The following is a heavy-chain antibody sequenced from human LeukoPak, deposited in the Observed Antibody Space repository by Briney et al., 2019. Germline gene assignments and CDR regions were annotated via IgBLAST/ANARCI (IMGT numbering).Heavy chain of an antibody. CDR1: GGSISSSSYY. D-gene: IGHD3-10*01. CDR3: ARGTMVRGGIFYYYYYMDV. J-gene: IGHJ6*03. V-gene: IGHV4-39*07. CDR2: IYYSGST. Sequence: SETLSLTCTVSGGSISSSSYYWGWIRQPPGKGLEWIGSIYYSGSTYYNPSLKSRVTISVDTSKNQFSLKLSSVTAADTAVYYCARGTMVRGGIFYYYYYMDVWGKGTTVTISS.